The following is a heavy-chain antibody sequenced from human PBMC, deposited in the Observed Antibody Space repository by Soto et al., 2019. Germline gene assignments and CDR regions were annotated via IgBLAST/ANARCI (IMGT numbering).Heavy chain of an antibody. J-gene: IGHJ4*02. Sequence: SETLSLTCTVSGASISSPDFYWGWIRQPPGKGLEWLGSIYYNGKTYYNPSLKSRLTISVDTSKNQFSLSLVSVTAADTAVYYCGSDYGGLDCFGNWGQGTLVTVSS. V-gene: IGHV4-39*01. CDR2: IYYNGKT. D-gene: IGHD4-17*01. CDR1: GASISSPDFY. CDR3: GSDYGGLDCFGN.